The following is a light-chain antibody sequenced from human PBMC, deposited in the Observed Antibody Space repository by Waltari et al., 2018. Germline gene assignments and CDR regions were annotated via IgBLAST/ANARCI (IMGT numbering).Light chain of an antibody. CDR1: NSNIGNNF. Sequence: QSVLRQPPSASGTPGQRVTISCSGSNSNIGNNFVYWYHQLPGTAPKLLIYRNNQRPSGVPDRFSGSKSGTSASLAISGLRSEDEADYYCASWDGSLGGVIFGGGTKLTVL. J-gene: IGLJ2*01. CDR3: ASWDGSLGGVI. CDR2: RNN. V-gene: IGLV1-47*01.